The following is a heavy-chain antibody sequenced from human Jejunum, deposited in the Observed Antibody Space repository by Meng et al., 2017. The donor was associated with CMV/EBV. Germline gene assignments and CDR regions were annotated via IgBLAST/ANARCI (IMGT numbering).Heavy chain of an antibody. D-gene: IGHD6-6*01. CDR2: MSGEGGRK. CDR1: TCEDYR. V-gene: IGHV3-43*01. J-gene: IGHJ4*02. Sequence: TCEDYRMKWDREAAGKGEKRVSRMSGEGGRKKKEENVKGRLTNSRDNSKNSRYRKMNSLRTEDRALYYCAKEIYTSIAAPNYWGQGTLVTVSS. CDR3: AKEIYTSIAAPNY.